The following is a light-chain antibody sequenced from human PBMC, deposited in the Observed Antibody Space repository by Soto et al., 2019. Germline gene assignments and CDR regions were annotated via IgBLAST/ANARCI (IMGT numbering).Light chain of an antibody. V-gene: IGLV2-14*01. CDR3: SSYTTRSTLV. CDR1: SSDVGAYDF. Sequence: QSVLTQPASVSGSPGQSITISCTGTSSDVGAYDFVSWYQHYPGKAPKLVTFDVTHRPPGISDRFSGSKSANTASLTISGVQAEDEAFYYCSSYTTRSTLVFGGGTKLTVL. J-gene: IGLJ2*01. CDR2: DVT.